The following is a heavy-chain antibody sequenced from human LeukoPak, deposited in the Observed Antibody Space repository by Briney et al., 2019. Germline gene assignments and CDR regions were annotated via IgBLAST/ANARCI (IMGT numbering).Heavy chain of an antibody. V-gene: IGHV1-8*01. D-gene: IGHD3-10*01. CDR3: ARYLVRGVITYYYYGMDV. CDR1: GYTFTSYD. CDR2: MNPNSGST. J-gene: IGHJ6*02. Sequence: ASVKVSCKASGYTFTSYDINWVRQATGQGLEWMGWMNPNSGSTGYAQKFQGRVTMTRNTSISTAYMELSSLRSEDTAVYYCARYLVRGVITYYYYGMDVWGQGTTVTVSS.